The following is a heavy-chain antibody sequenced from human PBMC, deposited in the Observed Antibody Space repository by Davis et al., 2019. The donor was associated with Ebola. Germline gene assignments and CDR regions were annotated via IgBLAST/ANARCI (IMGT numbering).Heavy chain of an antibody. V-gene: IGHV1-18*01. CDR1: GYTFTSYG. CDR3: TTPGGQDSGYDVFDI. Sequence: AASVKVSCKASGYTFTSYGISWVRQAPGQGLEWMGWISAYNGNTNYEQKLQGRVTMTTDTSTSTAYMELRSLESEDTALYYCTTPGGQDSGYDVFDIWGQGTMVTVSS. CDR2: ISAYNGNT. D-gene: IGHD5-12*01. J-gene: IGHJ3*02.